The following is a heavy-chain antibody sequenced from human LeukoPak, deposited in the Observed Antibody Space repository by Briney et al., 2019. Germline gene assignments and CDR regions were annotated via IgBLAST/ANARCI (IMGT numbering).Heavy chain of an antibody. Sequence: ASVKVSCKASGYTFTSYDINWVRQAAGQGLEWMGWMNPNSGNTGYAQKFQGRVTMTRNTSISTAYMELSSLRSEDTAVYYCARDYGSGSSYDYWGQGTLVTVSS. D-gene: IGHD3-10*01. V-gene: IGHV1-8*01. CDR3: ARDYGSGSSYDY. CDR1: GYTFTSYD. J-gene: IGHJ4*02. CDR2: MNPNSGNT.